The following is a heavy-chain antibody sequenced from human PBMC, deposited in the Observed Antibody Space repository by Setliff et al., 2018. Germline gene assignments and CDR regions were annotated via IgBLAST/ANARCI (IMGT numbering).Heavy chain of an antibody. CDR2: INTNNGDK. J-gene: IGHJ4*02. D-gene: IGHD2-2*01. Sequence: RASVKVSCKASGYTFTRYGISWVRQAPGQGLEWMTYINTNNGDKYYAQNVQGRVTLTTDTSTSTAYMDVRSLTSDDTAVYYCARLVRYCTRTSCQRTPGADYWGQGTLVTVSS. V-gene: IGHV1-18*01. CDR1: GYTFTRYG. CDR3: ARLVRYCTRTSCQRTPGADY.